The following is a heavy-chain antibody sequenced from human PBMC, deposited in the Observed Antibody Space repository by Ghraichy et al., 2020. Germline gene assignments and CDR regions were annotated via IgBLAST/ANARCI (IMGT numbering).Heavy chain of an antibody. Sequence: SETLSLTCTVSGGSISSYYWSWIRQSPGKGLEWIGYIYYSGSTTYNPSLKSRVTISADTSKNQISLNLSSVTAADTAVYYCARLDYSSGSYYFDYWGQGTLVTVSS. D-gene: IGHD6-19*01. CDR1: GGSISSYY. CDR2: IYYSGST. V-gene: IGHV4-59*08. CDR3: ARLDYSSGSYYFDY. J-gene: IGHJ4*02.